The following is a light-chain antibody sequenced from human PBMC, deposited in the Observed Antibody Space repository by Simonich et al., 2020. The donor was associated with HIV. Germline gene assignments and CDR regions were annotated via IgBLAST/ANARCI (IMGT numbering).Light chain of an antibody. V-gene: IGKV1-33*01. Sequence: IQLTQSPSSLSASVGDRVTIACRASQGISSSLAWYQPKPGKAPKLLIYDASKLETGVPSRFSGSGSGTDFTFTISSLQPEDIATYYCQQYDNLPSITFGQGTRLEIK. CDR3: QQYDNLPSIT. CDR1: QGISSS. CDR2: DAS. J-gene: IGKJ5*01.